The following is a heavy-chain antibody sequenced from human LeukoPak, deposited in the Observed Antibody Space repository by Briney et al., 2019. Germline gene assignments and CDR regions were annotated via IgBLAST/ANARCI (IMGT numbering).Heavy chain of an antibody. CDR1: GFTFSSFA. J-gene: IGHJ4*02. V-gene: IGHV3-23*01. CDR3: AKASNTWNYFDY. Sequence: PGGSLRLSCAASGFTFSSFAMSWVRQAPGKGLEWVSAISGSGGSTYYADSVKGRFTISRDNSKNTLSLQMNSLRAEGTAIYYCAKASNTWNYFDYWGQRTLVTVSS. CDR2: ISGSGGST. D-gene: IGHD1-1*01.